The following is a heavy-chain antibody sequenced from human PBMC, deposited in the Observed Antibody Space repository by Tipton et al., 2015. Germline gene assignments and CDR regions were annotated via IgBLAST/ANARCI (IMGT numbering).Heavy chain of an antibody. D-gene: IGHD3-10*01. J-gene: IGHJ3*02. Sequence: TLSLTCTVSGDSISNYYWSWIRQPPGKGLEWIGYIHSTGSTDYNPSLKSRVTISGDTSKSQFSLRLSSVTAADMAVYYCARSKFGEVFLVAFDSWGQGTMVTVSP. CDR1: GDSISNYY. CDR2: IHSTGST. CDR3: ARSKFGEVFLVAFDS. V-gene: IGHV4-59*01.